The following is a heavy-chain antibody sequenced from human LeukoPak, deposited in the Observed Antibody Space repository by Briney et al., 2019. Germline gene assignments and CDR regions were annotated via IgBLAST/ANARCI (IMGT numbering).Heavy chain of an antibody. CDR2: FDPEDGET. CDR1: GYTLTELS. J-gene: IGHJ4*02. D-gene: IGHD4-23*01. V-gene: IGHV1-24*01. CDR3: ATAYSGNDYFDY. Sequence: ASVKVSCKVSGYTLTELSMHWVRQAPGKGLEWMGGFDPEDGETIYAQKFQGRVTMTEDTSTDTAYMELSSLRSEDTAVYYCATAYSGNDYFDYWGQGTLVTVSS.